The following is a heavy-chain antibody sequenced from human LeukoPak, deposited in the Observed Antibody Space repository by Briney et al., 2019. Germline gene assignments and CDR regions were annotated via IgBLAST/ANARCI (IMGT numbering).Heavy chain of an antibody. CDR2: IKEDGGEQ. V-gene: IGHV3-7*01. J-gene: IGHJ6*04. D-gene: IGHD3-10*02. CDR3: AELGITMIGGV. CDR1: GFTFSDYS. Sequence: GGSLRLSCAAFGFTFSDYSMNWVRQAPGKGLEWVANIKEDGGEQYSVDSVKGRFTISRDNAKNSLYLQMNSLRAEDTAVYYCAELGITMIGGVWGKGTTVTISS.